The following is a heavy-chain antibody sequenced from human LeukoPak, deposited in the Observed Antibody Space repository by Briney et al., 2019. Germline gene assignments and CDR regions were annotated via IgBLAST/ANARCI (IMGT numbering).Heavy chain of an antibody. CDR2: ISYDGINK. CDR1: GFTFSSYG. D-gene: IGHD4-17*01. CDR3: ANLYGDSGLDY. V-gene: IGHV3-30*18. J-gene: IGHJ4*02. Sequence: PGRSLRLPCAASGFTFSSYGMHWVRRPPGKGLEWVAVISYDGINKYHADSVKGRFTISRDNSKNTLYLQMNSLRAEDTALYYCANLYGDSGLDYWGQGTLVTVSS.